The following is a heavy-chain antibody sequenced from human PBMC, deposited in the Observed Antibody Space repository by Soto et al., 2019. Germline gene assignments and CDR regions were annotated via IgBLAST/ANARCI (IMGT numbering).Heavy chain of an antibody. CDR3: TTRLVGATRRVDDY. CDR2: IKSKTDGGTT. V-gene: IGHV3-15*01. Sequence: GGSLRLSCAASGFTFSNAWMSWVRQAPGKGLEWVGRIKSKTDGGTTDYAAPVKGRFTISRDDSKNTLYLQMNSLKTEDTAVYYCTTRLVGATRRVDDYWGQGTLVTVSS. D-gene: IGHD1-26*01. J-gene: IGHJ4*02. CDR1: GFTFSNAW.